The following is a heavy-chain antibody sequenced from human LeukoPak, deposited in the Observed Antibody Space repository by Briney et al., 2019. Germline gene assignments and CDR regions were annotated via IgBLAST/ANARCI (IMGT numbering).Heavy chain of an antibody. CDR3: ATDFVKWDPRGY. D-gene: IGHD1-26*01. V-gene: IGHV1-24*01. Sequence: ASVKVSCKVSGYTLTELSMHWVRQAPGKGLEWMGGFDPEDGETIFAQKFQGRVTMTEDTSTDTAYMELSSLRSEDTAVYYCATDFVKWDPRGYWGQGTLVTVSS. CDR1: GYTLTELS. J-gene: IGHJ4*02. CDR2: FDPEDGET.